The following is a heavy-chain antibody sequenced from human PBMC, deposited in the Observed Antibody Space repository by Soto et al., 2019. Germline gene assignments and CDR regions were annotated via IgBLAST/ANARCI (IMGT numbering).Heavy chain of an antibody. J-gene: IGHJ4*02. CDR3: ARSSDPTVTHYYFDY. Sequence: GGSLRLSCAASGFTFSSYAMHWVRQAPGKGLEYVSAISSNGGSTYYANSVKGRFTISRDNSKNTLYLQMGSLRAEDMAVYYCARSSDPTVTHYYFDYWGQGTLVTVSS. D-gene: IGHD4-17*01. CDR1: GFTFSSYA. V-gene: IGHV3-64*01. CDR2: ISSNGGST.